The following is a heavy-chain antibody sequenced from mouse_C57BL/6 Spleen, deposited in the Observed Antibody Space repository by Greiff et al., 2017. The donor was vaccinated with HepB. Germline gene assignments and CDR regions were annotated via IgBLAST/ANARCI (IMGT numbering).Heavy chain of an antibody. CDR1: GYAFSSSW. V-gene: IGHV1-82*01. Sequence: QVQLQQSGPELVKPGASVKISCKASGYAFSSSWMNWVKQRPGKGLEWIGRIYPGDGDTNYNGKFKGKATLTADKSSSTAYMQLSSLTSEDSAVYFCAGYDYYTWFAYWGQGTLVTVSA. D-gene: IGHD2-4*01. CDR3: AGYDYYTWFAY. CDR2: IYPGDGDT. J-gene: IGHJ3*01.